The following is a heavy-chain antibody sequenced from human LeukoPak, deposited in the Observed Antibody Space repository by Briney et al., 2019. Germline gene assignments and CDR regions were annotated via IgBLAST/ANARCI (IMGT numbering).Heavy chain of an antibody. CDR2: LSPDGSIT. Sequence: GGSLRLSCAGSGFTFSSYWMYWVRQTPGKGLVWVSRLSPDGSITTYADSVKGRFTISRDNAKNTLYLQMDSLRVEDTAVYYCAKDSRYSTQRAFDIWGQGTRVTVSS. V-gene: IGHV3-74*01. CDR3: AKDSRYSTQRAFDI. CDR1: GFTFSSYW. J-gene: IGHJ3*02. D-gene: IGHD2-15*01.